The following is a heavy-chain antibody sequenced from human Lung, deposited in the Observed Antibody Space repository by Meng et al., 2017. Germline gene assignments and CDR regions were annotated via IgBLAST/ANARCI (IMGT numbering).Heavy chain of an antibody. CDR3: ARDEDISAAGKLFGDY. V-gene: IGHV1-2*06. J-gene: IGHJ4*02. CDR2: INPKSGDT. CDR1: GYTFPYYC. Sequence: HVHLVQAGARVKRPGAQCRVRRKPAGYTFPYYCLNWGRRAPEQGLECMGRINPKSGDTHYAQRFQGRVTMTGDTSISTAYMELSGLRSDDTAMYYCARDEDISAAGKLFGDYWGQGTLVTVSS. D-gene: IGHD6-13*01.